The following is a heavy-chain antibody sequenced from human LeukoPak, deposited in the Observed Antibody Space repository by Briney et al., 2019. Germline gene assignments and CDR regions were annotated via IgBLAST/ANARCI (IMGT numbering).Heavy chain of an antibody. D-gene: IGHD5-18*01. J-gene: IGHJ4*02. Sequence: GGSLRLSCAASGFTFSDYYMSWIRQAPGKGLELVSYISSSGSTIYYADSVKGRFTISRDNAKNSLYLQMNSLRAEDTAVYYCASCGYSYGLYYFDYWGQGTLVTVSS. CDR1: GFTFSDYY. V-gene: IGHV3-11*04. CDR2: ISSSGSTI. CDR3: ASCGYSYGLYYFDY.